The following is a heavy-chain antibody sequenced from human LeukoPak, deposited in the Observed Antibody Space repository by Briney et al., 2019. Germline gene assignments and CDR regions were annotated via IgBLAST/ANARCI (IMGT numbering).Heavy chain of an antibody. J-gene: IGHJ4*02. CDR1: GFTFSDYA. CDR2: ISDSGRSS. Sequence: GGSLRLSCVASGFTFSDYAMSWVRQAPGKGLGWVSGISDSGRSSYYTDSVKGRCTISRDNSNNTVSLQINNLRTENTAVYFCARHDSFIPFWGQGTLVTVTS. V-gene: IGHV3-23*01. D-gene: IGHD3-16*02. CDR3: ARHDSFIPF.